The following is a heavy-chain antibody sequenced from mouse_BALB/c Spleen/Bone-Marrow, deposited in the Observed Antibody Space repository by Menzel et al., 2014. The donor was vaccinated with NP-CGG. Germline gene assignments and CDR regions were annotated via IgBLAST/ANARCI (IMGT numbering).Heavy chain of an antibody. Sequence: ESGPGLVKPSQSLSLTCSVTGYSITSGYYWNWIRQFPGNKLEWMGYISYDGSNNYNPSLKNRISITRVTSKNQFFLKLSSVTTEDTATFYCARGFITTVVPFAYWGQGTLVTVSA. V-gene: IGHV3-6*02. J-gene: IGHJ3*01. CDR3: ARGFITTVVPFAY. D-gene: IGHD1-1*01. CDR2: ISYDGSN. CDR1: GYSITSGYY.